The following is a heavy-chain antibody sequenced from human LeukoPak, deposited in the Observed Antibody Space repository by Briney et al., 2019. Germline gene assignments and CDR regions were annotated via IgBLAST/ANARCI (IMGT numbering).Heavy chain of an antibody. J-gene: IGHJ1*01. V-gene: IGHV3-9*01. D-gene: IGHD3-9*01. CDR1: GFTFDDYA. CDR2: ISWNSGSI. CDR3: AKDIGYDILTGYYNPGYFQH. Sequence: PGRSLRLSCAASGFTFDDYAMHWVRQAPGKGLEWVSGISWNSGSIGYADSVKGRFTISRDNAKNSLYLQMNSLRAEDTALYYCAKDIGYDILTGYYNPGYFQHWGQGTLVTVSS.